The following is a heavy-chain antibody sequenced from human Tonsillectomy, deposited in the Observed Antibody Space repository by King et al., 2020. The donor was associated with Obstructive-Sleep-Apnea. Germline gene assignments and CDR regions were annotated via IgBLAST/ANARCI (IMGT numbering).Heavy chain of an antibody. V-gene: IGHV3-23*04. CDR1: GFSFSSYA. CDR3: AKDRYVDTAVVQMYYFDY. J-gene: IGHJ4*02. D-gene: IGHD5-18*01. Sequence: VQLVESGGGLEQPGGSLRLSCAASGFSFSSYAMSWVRQAPGKGLEWVSGISGSGAGTYYADSVKGRFTISRDNSKNTLYLQMNSLGADDTAVYYCAKDRYVDTAVVQMYYFDYWGQGTLVTVSS. CDR2: ISGSGAGT.